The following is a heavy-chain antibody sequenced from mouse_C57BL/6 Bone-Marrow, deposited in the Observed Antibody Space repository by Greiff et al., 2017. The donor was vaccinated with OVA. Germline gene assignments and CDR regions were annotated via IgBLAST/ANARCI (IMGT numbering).Heavy chain of an antibody. CDR2: IYPRDGST. CDR3: SREKKTLYGNYFDY. J-gene: IGHJ2*01. Sequence: QVQLQQSGPELVKPGASVKLSCKASGYTFTSYDINWVKQRPGQGLEWIGWIYPRDGSTKYNEKFKGKATLTVDTSSSTAYMERHSLTSEDSAVYFCSREKKTLYGNYFDYWGQGTTLTVSS. V-gene: IGHV1-85*01. CDR1: GYTFTSYD. D-gene: IGHD2-10*02.